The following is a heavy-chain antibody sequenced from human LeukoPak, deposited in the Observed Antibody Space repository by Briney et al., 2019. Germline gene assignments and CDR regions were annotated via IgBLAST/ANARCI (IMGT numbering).Heavy chain of an antibody. CDR2: VYHTGST. V-gene: IGHV4-59*11. J-gene: IGHJ4*02. CDR1: GGSLTTHY. CDR3: AREGRWGMKYYFDS. Sequence: SETLSLTCNVSGGSLTTHYWSWVRQSPDKGLEWIGQVYHTGSTHYNPSLRSRFTISVDTSKNKVLLTLTPVTAADTAVYYCAREGRWGMKYYFDSWGPGTRVIVSS. D-gene: IGHD4-23*01.